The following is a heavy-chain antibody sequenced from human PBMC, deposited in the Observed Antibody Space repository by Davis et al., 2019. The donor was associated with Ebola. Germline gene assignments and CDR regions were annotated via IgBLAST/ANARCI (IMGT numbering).Heavy chain of an antibody. Sequence: AASVKVSCKASGYTFTGYYMHWVRQAPGQGLEWMGRINPNSGGTNYAQKFQGRVTMTRDTSISTAYMELSRLRSDDTAVYYCARSYDVLLWFGETGEDFDYWGQGTLVTVSS. CDR1: GYTFTGYY. CDR2: INPNSGGT. J-gene: IGHJ4*02. D-gene: IGHD3-10*01. V-gene: IGHV1-2*06. CDR3: ARSYDVLLWFGETGEDFDY.